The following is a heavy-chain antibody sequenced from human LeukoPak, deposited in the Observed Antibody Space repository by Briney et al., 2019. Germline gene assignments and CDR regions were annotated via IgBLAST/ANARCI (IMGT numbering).Heavy chain of an antibody. CDR1: GYTFTGYY. Sequence: ASVKVSCKASGYTFTGYYMHWVRQAPGQGLEWMGWINPNSGGTNYAQKFQGRVTTTRDTSISTAYMELSRLRSDDTAVYYCAGEPLPHCSSTSCYTSSQDYYYYYGMDVWGQGTTVTVSS. J-gene: IGHJ6*02. CDR3: AGEPLPHCSSTSCYTSSQDYYYYYGMDV. D-gene: IGHD2-2*02. CDR2: INPNSGGT. V-gene: IGHV1-2*02.